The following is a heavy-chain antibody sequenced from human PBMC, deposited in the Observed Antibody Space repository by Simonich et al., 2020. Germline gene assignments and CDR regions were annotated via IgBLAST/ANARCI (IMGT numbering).Heavy chain of an antibody. V-gene: IGHV1-2*02. CDR3: ARVSTGDAFDI. D-gene: IGHD7-27*01. CDR2: INPNRGGT. CDR1: GSTVTGYY. J-gene: IGHJ3*02. Sequence: QVQLVQSGAEVKKPGASVKVSCKASGSTVTGYYMHWVRQDPGQGLEWRGWINPNRGGTNSAQKFQGRVTMTRDTAISTAYMELSRLRADDTAVYYCARVSTGDAFDIWGQGTMVTVSS.